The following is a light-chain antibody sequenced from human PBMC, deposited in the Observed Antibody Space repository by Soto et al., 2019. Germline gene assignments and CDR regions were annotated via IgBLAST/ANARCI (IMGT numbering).Light chain of an antibody. CDR2: DVS. CDR1: SSDVGRHNA. CDR3: SFYGVGGSYV. J-gene: IGLJ1*01. V-gene: IGLV2-14*03. Sequence: QSVLTQPASVSGSPGQSITISCSGTSSDVGRHNAVSWYQQHPGKVPQLMIYDVSIRPSGISDRLSASKSGNLASLTISGFQAEDEADYYCSFYGVGGSYVFGPATQVAVL.